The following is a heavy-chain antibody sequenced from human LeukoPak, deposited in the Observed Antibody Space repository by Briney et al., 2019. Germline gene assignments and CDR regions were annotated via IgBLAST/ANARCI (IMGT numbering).Heavy chain of an antibody. CDR2: IWYDGSNK. V-gene: IGHV3-33*06. D-gene: IGHD2-2*02. CDR1: GFTFSSYG. Sequence: GGSLRLSCAASGFTFSSYGMHWVRQAPGKGLEWVAVIWYDGSNKYYADSVKGRFTISRDNSKNTLYLQMNSLRAEDTAVYYCAKDGWYCSSTSCYTANAFDIWGQGTMVTVS. CDR3: AKDGWYCSSTSCYTANAFDI. J-gene: IGHJ3*02.